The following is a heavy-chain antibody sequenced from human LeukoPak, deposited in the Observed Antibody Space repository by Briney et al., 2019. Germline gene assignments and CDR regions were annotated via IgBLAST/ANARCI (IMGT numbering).Heavy chain of an antibody. CDR1: GGSISSYY. J-gene: IGHJ4*02. V-gene: IGHV4-59*01. CDR3: ARAGSWIQPNLDY. Sequence: SETLSLTCTVSGGSISSYYWSWIRQPPGKGLEWIGYIYYSGSTNYNPSLKSRVTISVDTSKNQFSLKLTSVTAADTAVYYCARAGSWIQPNLDYWGQGTLVTVSS. CDR2: IYYSGST. D-gene: IGHD5-18*01.